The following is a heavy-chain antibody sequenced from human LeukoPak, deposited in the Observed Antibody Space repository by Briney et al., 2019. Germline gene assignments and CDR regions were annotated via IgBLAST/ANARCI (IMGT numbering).Heavy chain of an antibody. D-gene: IGHD3-3*01. CDR1: GFTVTSTY. Sequence: GGSLRLSCAASGFTVTSTYMNWVRQAPGKGLEWGSVIYSSGSTHYADSVKGRFTISRDISKNTVYLQMNSLRGEDTAVYYCARGGTPSGYYYYYYMDVWGKGTTVTVSS. V-gene: IGHV3-53*01. CDR3: ARGGTPSGYYYYYYMDV. CDR2: IYSSGST. J-gene: IGHJ6*03.